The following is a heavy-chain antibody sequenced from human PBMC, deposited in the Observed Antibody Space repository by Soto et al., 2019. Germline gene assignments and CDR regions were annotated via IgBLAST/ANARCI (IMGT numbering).Heavy chain of an antibody. CDR1: GGSIIGYY. CDR2: VYYTGST. CDR3: ARGFYDARGYSAPFDS. D-gene: IGHD3-22*01. V-gene: IGHV4-59*01. J-gene: IGHJ4*02. Sequence: SEALSVTWTVSGGSIIGYYWNWIRQASGKGPEWIGYVYYTGSTNYNPSLESRVTMSTDTSKNQVSLELRSMTAADSALYYCARGFYDARGYSAPFDSWGQGTQVTVSS.